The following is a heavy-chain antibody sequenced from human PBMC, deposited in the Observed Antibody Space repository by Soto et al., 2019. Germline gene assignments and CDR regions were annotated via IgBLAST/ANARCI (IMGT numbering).Heavy chain of an antibody. CDR2: TSTYNGNT. V-gene: IGHV1-18*01. CDR3: ARSRSCSGSSCYGDPW. Sequence: QVQLVQSGPDVKQPGASVKVSCTASGYPFTSYGITWVRQAPGQGLEWMGWTSTYNGNTNFAQNLQGRVIMTTDTSTNTAYMELRSLTSDDTAFYYCARSRSCSGSSCYGDPWWGQGTQVSVSS. CDR1: GYPFTSYG. J-gene: IGHJ4*02. D-gene: IGHD2-2*01.